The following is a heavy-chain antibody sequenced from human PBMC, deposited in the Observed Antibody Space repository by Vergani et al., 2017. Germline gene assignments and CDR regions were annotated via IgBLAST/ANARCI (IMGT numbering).Heavy chain of an antibody. D-gene: IGHD1-26*01. J-gene: IGHJ6*02. CDR3: AKFSTPGVGDYYYGMDV. CDR1: GFTVSSNY. CDR2: IYSGGST. V-gene: IGHV3-66*01. Sequence: EVQLVESGGGLVQPGGSLRLSCAASGFTVSSNYMSWVRQAPGKGLEWVSVIYSGGSTYYADSVKGRFTISRDNSKNTLYLQMNSLRAEDTAVYYCAKFSTPGVGDYYYGMDVWGQGTTVTVSS.